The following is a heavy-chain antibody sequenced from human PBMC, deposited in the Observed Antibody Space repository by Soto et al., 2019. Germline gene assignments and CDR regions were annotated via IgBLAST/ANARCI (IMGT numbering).Heavy chain of an antibody. CDR3: ASPYCSSTSCYGAFDI. J-gene: IGHJ3*02. CDR2: INAGNGNT. D-gene: IGHD2-2*01. Sequence: QVQLVQSGAEVKKPGASVKVSCKASGYTFTSYAMHWVRQAPGQRLEWMGWINAGNGNTKYSQKFQGRVTITRDTSASTAYMELSSLRSEDTAVYYCASPYCSSTSCYGAFDIWGQGTMVTVSS. V-gene: IGHV1-3*01. CDR1: GYTFTSYA.